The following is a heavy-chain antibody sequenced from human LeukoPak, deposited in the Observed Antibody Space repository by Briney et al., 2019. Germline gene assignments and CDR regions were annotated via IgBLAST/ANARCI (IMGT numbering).Heavy chain of an antibody. Sequence: GGSLRLSCAASGFTFSTYAMHWVRQAPGKGLEWVAVISYDGSNKNYADSVKGPFAISRDNSKNMLYLEMNSLGAEDTAVYYCARGGPYSTTSMGSVWGQGTLVTVSS. V-gene: IGHV3-30*09. CDR3: ARGGPYSTTSMGSV. CDR2: ISYDGSNK. J-gene: IGHJ4*02. CDR1: GFTFSTYA. D-gene: IGHD6-13*01.